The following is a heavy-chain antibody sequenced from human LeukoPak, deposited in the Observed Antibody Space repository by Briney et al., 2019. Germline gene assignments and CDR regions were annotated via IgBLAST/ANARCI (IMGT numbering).Heavy chain of an antibody. V-gene: IGHV3-30*02. Sequence: SGGSLRLSCAASGFTFSSYGMHWVRQAPGKGLEWVAFIWCDGSNKYYADSVKGRFTISRDNSKNTLYLQMNSLRAEDTALYYCAKATTSSGYGLGYWGQGTLITVSS. D-gene: IGHD3-22*01. CDR2: IWCDGSNK. CDR3: AKATTSSGYGLGY. J-gene: IGHJ4*02. CDR1: GFTFSSYG.